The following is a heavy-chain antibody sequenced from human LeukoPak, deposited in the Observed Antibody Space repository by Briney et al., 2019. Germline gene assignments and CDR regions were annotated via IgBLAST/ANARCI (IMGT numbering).Heavy chain of an antibody. CDR3: ARDIVVVPAAMIGWFDP. V-gene: IGHV4-4*07. CDR2: IYTSGST. CDR1: GGSISSYY. J-gene: IGHJ5*02. D-gene: IGHD2-2*01. Sequence: SETLSLTCTVSGGSISSYYWSWIRQPAGKGLERIGRIYTSGSTNYNPSLKSRVTMSVDTSKNQFSLKLGSVTAADTAVYYCARDIVVVPAAMIGWFDPWGQGTLVTVSS.